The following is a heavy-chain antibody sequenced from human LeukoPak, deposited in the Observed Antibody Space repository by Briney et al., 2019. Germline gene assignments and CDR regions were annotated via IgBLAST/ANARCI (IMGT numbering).Heavy chain of an antibody. Sequence: EASETLSLTCAVSGYSISSGYYWGWLRQPPGKGLGWIGSIYHSGSTYYNPSLKSRVTISVDTSKNQFSLKLSSVTAADTAVYYCARTTVVIRNFDYWGQGTLVTVSS. CDR1: GYSISSGYY. D-gene: IGHD4-23*01. CDR3: ARTTVVIRNFDY. CDR2: IYHSGST. V-gene: IGHV4-38-2*01. J-gene: IGHJ4*02.